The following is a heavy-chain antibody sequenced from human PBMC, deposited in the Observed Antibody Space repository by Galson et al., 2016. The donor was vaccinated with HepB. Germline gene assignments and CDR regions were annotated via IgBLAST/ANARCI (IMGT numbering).Heavy chain of an antibody. CDR3: ARAVSWDYGDYAGY. D-gene: IGHD4-17*01. Sequence: SLRLSCAASGFTFSSYSMNWVRPAPGQGLEWVSCISSSSSYIYYGDSVKGRITISRDNAKNSLYLQMNGLSAEDTAVYYRARAVSWDYGDYAGYWGQGTLVTVSS. CDR2: ISSSSSYI. V-gene: IGHV3-21*01. CDR1: GFTFSSYS. J-gene: IGHJ4*02.